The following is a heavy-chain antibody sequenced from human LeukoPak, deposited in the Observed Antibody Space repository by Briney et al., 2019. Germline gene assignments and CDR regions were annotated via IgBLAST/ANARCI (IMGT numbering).Heavy chain of an antibody. CDR2: ISGSNDNT. J-gene: IGHJ4*02. Sequence: PGGSLRLSCAASGFTFSSYAMSWVRQAPGKGLEWVSTISGSNDNTYYADSVKGRFTISRDNFQSTLFLQMNSLRADDTAVYYCARSPFYTSAPYYFDYWGQGTLVTVSS. D-gene: IGHD3-16*01. CDR1: GFTFSSYA. CDR3: ARSPFYTSAPYYFDY. V-gene: IGHV3-23*01.